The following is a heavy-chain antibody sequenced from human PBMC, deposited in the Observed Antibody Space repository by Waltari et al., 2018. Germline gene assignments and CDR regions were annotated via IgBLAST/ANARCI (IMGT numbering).Heavy chain of an antibody. D-gene: IGHD6-19*01. CDR1: GYPFTSYA. V-gene: IGHV1-3*01. Sequence: QVQLVQSGAEVKKPGALVMVSCQASGYPFTSYAMHLVRQDPGQRLEWMRWINAGNGNTKYSQKFQGRVTITRDTSASTPYMELSSLRSEDTAVYYCARDRRAVAGPFDYWGQGTLVTVSS. CDR3: ARDRRAVAGPFDY. J-gene: IGHJ4*02. CDR2: INAGNGNT.